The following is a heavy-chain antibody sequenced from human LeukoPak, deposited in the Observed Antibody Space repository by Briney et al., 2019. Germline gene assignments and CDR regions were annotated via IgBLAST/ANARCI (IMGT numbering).Heavy chain of an antibody. J-gene: IGHJ4*02. CDR3: ARPGRGSGGSSQDY. V-gene: IGHV5-51*01. CDR2: IYPGESDT. D-gene: IGHD2-15*01. Sequence: GESLKISCKGSGYRFTSYWIGWVRQMPGKGLEGMGIIYPGESDTRYSPSFQGQVTISADKSNSNTYLKWGSMKASDTAMYYCARPGRGSGGSSQDYWGQGTLVTVSS. CDR1: GYRFTSYW.